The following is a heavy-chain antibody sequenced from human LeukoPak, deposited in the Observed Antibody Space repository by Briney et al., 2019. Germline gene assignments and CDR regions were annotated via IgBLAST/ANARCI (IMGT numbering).Heavy chain of an antibody. J-gene: IGHJ4*02. CDR2: IYYSGST. CDR1: GGSISSSSYY. CDR3: ARDLDDFWSGYPY. V-gene: IGHV4-39*07. Sequence: SETLSLTCTVSGGSISSSSYYWGWIRQPPGKGLEWIGSIYYSGSTYYNPSLKSRVTISVDTSKNQFSLKLSSVTAADTAVYYCARDLDDFWSGYPYWGQGTLVTVSS. D-gene: IGHD3-3*01.